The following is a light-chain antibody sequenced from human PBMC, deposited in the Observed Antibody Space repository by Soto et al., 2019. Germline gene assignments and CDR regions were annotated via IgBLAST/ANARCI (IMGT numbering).Light chain of an antibody. CDR2: AAS. CDR1: QSIRRY. CDR3: QQSYSNPLT. Sequence: QMTPSPSSLSVSVGDRFTITCWASQSIRRYLNWSEQKPGKAPKLVXYAASSLQGGVPSKFTGSGSGTDFTLTISSLQPEEFETYYCQQSYSNPLTFGQGTKVDIK. V-gene: IGKV1-39*01. J-gene: IGKJ1*01.